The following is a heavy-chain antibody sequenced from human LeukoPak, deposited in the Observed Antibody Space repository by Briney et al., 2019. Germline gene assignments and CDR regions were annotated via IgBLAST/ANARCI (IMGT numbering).Heavy chain of an antibody. CDR2: INPSGGST. V-gene: IGHV1-46*01. CDR3: ARQDSGYDSGGLYLDY. Sequence: ASVKVSCKASGYTFTSYYMHWVRQAPGQGLEWMGIINPSGGSTSYAQKFQGRVTMTRDTSTSTVYMELSSLRSEDTAVYYCARQDSGYDSGGLYLDYWGQGTLVTVSS. CDR1: GYTFTSYY. J-gene: IGHJ4*02. D-gene: IGHD5-12*01.